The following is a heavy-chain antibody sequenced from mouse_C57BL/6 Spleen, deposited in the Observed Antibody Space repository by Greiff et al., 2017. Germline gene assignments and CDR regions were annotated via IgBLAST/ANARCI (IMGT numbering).Heavy chain of an antibody. D-gene: IGHD3-2*02. V-gene: IGHV1-18*01. CDR1: GYTFTDYN. J-gene: IGHJ3*01. CDR3: AVDSSGPFAY. CDR2: INPNNGGT. Sequence: EVQLVESGPELVKPGASVKIPCKASGYTFTDYNMDWVKQSHGKSLEWIGDINPNNGGTIYNQKFKGKATLTVDKSSSTAYMELRSLTSEDTAVYYCAVDSSGPFAYWGQGTLVTVPA.